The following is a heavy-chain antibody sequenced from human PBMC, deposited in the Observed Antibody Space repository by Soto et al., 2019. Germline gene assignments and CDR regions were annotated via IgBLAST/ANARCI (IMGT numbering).Heavy chain of an antibody. Sequence: GASVKVSCKASGYTLTGYYMHWVRQAPGQGLEWMGWINPNSGGTNYAQKFQGRVTMTRDTSISTAYMELSRLRSDDTAVYYCARGGYLRFLEWPPRDYYYYYGMDVWGQGTTVTVSS. V-gene: IGHV1-2*02. CDR3: ARGGYLRFLEWPPRDYYYYYGMDV. CDR1: GYTLTGYY. CDR2: INPNSGGT. D-gene: IGHD3-3*01. J-gene: IGHJ6*02.